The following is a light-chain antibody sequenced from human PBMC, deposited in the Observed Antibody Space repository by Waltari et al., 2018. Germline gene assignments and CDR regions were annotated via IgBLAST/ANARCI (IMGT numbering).Light chain of an antibody. J-gene: IGKJ1*01. CDR1: QSVSSN. CDR3: QQYNNWPSWT. Sequence: EIVMTQSPATLSVSPGERATLPCRASQSVSSNLAWYHQKPGQAPRLLIYGASTRATGIPARFSGSGSGKEFTLTISSLQSEDFAVYYCQQYNNWPSWTFGKGTKVEIK. CDR2: GAS. V-gene: IGKV3-15*01.